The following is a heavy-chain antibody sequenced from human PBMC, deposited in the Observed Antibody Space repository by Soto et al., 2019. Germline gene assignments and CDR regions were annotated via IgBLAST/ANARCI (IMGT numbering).Heavy chain of an antibody. CDR1: GGSISSYY. D-gene: IGHD3-10*01. J-gene: IGHJ6*02. V-gene: IGHV4-59*01. Sequence: LETLSLTCTVSGGSISSYYWSWIRRPPGKGLEWIGYIYNSGSTHSNPSLQSRVTISVDTSKNQFSLKLSSVTAADTGIYYCARARITMVREVIKYNMDVWAQGTSVTVSS. CDR3: ARARITMVREVIKYNMDV. CDR2: IYNSGST.